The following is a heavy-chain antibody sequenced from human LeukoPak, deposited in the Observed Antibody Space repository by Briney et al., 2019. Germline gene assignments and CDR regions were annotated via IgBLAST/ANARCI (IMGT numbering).Heavy chain of an antibody. J-gene: IGHJ4*02. D-gene: IGHD6-13*01. CDR2: LYYSGST. CDR3: ARDVVAAAGTWDY. Sequence: SETLSLTCTVSGGSITSSSYYWGWIRQPPGKGLEWIGSLYYSGSTYCNPSLKSRVTISLDTSKNQFSLKLSSVSAADTAVYYCARDVVAAAGTWDYWGQGTLVTVSS. V-gene: IGHV4-39*07. CDR1: GGSITSSSYY.